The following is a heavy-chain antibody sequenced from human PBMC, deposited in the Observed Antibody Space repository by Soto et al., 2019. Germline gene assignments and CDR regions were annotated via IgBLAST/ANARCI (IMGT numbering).Heavy chain of an antibody. V-gene: IGHV3-23*01. Sequence: GGSLRLSCAASGFTFSSYAMSWVRQAPGKGLEWVSAISGSGGSTYYADSVKGRFTISRDNSKNTLYLQMNSLRAEDTAVYYCAKSARRYCSSTSCYALDYWGQGTLVTVSS. D-gene: IGHD2-2*01. CDR1: GFTFSSYA. CDR2: ISGSGGST. J-gene: IGHJ4*02. CDR3: AKSARRYCSSTSCYALDY.